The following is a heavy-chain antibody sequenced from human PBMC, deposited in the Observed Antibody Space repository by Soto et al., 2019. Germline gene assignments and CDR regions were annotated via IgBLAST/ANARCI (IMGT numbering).Heavy chain of an antibody. D-gene: IGHD6-19*01. CDR1: GYTFTSYD. V-gene: IGHV1-8*01. Sequence: QVQLVQSGAEVKKPGASVKVSCKASGYTFTSYDIIWVRQATGQGLEWMGWMNPSTGNTDSAEKFQDRLNMTRNTSISTGYMEMSSLSCEDAAVYYCARGRIIVAGGFDPWGQGTLVTVSS. CDR2: MNPSTGNT. CDR3: ARGRIIVAGGFDP. J-gene: IGHJ5*02.